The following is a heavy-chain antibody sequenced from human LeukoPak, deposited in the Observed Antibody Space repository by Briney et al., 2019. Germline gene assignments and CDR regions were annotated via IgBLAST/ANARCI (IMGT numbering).Heavy chain of an antibody. CDR2: INPNSGGT. CDR3: ARSPDYSNYVGFCWFDP. J-gene: IGHJ5*02. V-gene: IGHV1-2*02. CDR1: GYTFTGYY. D-gene: IGHD4-11*01. Sequence: GASVKVSCKASGYTFTGYYMHWVRQAPGQGLEWMGWINPNSGGTNYAQKFQGRVTMTRDTSISTAYMELSRLRSDDTAVYYCARSPDYSNYVGFCWFDPWGQGTLVTVSS.